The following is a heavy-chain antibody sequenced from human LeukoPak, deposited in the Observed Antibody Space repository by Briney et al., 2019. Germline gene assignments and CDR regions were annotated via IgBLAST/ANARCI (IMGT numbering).Heavy chain of an antibody. D-gene: IGHD2-2*02. V-gene: IGHV4-59*01. J-gene: IGHJ5*02. Sequence: SETLSLTCTVSGGSISSYYWSWIRQPPGKGLEWIGYIYYSGSTNYNPSLKSRVTISVDTSKNQFSLKLSSVTAADTAAYYCARADIVVVPAAIEEINWFDPWGQGTLVTVSS. CDR3: ARADIVVVPAAIEEINWFDP. CDR2: IYYSGST. CDR1: GGSISSYY.